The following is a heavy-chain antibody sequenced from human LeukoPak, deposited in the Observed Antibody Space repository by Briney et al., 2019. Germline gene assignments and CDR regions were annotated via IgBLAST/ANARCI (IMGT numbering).Heavy chain of an antibody. CDR3: ARSSHYDILTGYSEEDAFDM. D-gene: IGHD3-9*01. Sequence: GGSLRLSCAASGFTVSSNYMSWVRHAPGKGLEWVSVIYSGGSTYYADSVKGRFTISRDNSKNTLYLQMNSLRVEDTAVYYCARSSHYDILTGYSEEDAFDMWGQGTMVTVSS. CDR1: GFTVSSNY. V-gene: IGHV3-53*01. J-gene: IGHJ3*02. CDR2: IYSGGST.